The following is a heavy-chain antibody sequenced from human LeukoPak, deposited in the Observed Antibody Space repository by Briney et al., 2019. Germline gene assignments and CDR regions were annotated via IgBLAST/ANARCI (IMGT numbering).Heavy chain of an antibody. CDR2: IYYSGST. D-gene: IGHD1-7*01. CDR1: GGSISSYY. J-gene: IGHJ4*02. CDR3: ARGNYERDY. V-gene: IGHV4-59*01. Sequence: SETLSLTCTVSGGSISSYYWSWIRQPPGKGLEWIGYIYYSGSTNYNPSLKSRVTISVDTSKNQFSLKLSSVTAADTAVYYCARGNYERDYWGQGTLVTVSS.